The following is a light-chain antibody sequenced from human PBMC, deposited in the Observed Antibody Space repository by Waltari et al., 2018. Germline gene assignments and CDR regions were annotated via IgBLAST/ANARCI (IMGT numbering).Light chain of an antibody. J-gene: IGKJ2*01. CDR2: AAS. CDR1: QTLNNNY. CDR3: QQYGSSPYS. V-gene: IGKV3-20*01. Sequence: EIVLTQSPGTLSLSAGARAPLSCMASQTLNNNYLAWYQQKPGQSPGLLIFAASKRATGVPDRFSGSGSGTDFTLTISRLEPEDFAMYYCQQYGSSPYSFGQGARVDFK.